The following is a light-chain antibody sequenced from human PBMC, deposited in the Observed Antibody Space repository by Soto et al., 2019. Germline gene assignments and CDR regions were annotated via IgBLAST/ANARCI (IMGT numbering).Light chain of an antibody. CDR3: QSSDSSLSGSRV. CDR1: SSNIGAGYD. Sequence: QPVLTQPPSVSGAPGQRVTISCTGSSSNIGAGYDVHWYQQLPGTAPKLLIYGNSNRPSGVPDRFSGSKSGTSASLAITGLQAEDEADYYCQSSDSSLSGSRVFGTGTKVTVL. J-gene: IGLJ1*01. CDR2: GNS. V-gene: IGLV1-40*01.